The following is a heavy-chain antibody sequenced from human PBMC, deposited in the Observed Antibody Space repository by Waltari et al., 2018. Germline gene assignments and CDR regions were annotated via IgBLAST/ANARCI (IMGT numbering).Heavy chain of an antibody. CDR2: INHSGST. J-gene: IGHJ4*02. Sequence: QVQLQQWGAGLLMPSETLSLTCAVYGGSFSGYYWSGIRQPPGKGLEWIGEINHSGSTNYNPSLKSRVTISVDTSKNQFSLKLSSVTAADTAVYYCARGRRFDYWGQGTLVTVSS. CDR3: ARGRRFDY. CDR1: GGSFSGYY. V-gene: IGHV4-34*01.